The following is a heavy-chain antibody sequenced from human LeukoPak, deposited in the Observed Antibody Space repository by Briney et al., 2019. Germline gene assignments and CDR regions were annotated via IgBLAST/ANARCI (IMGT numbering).Heavy chain of an antibody. D-gene: IGHD6-19*01. Sequence: GGSLRLSCAASGFTFSSYSMNWVRQAPGKGLEWVSYISSSSSTIYYADSVKGRFTISRDNAKNSLYLQMNSLRAEDTAVYYCAREVPVAPIWFDPWGQGTLVTVSS. V-gene: IGHV3-48*01. CDR3: AREVPVAPIWFDP. CDR2: ISSSSSTI. J-gene: IGHJ5*02. CDR1: GFTFSSYS.